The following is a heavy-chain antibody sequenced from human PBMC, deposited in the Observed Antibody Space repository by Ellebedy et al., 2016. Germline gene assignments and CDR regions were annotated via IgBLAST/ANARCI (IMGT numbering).Heavy chain of an antibody. CDR2: IYHSGST. V-gene: IGHV4-30-2*05. CDR3: ARDLLAGIAVAGTEAGY. Sequence: SETLSLTXAVSGGSIGSGGYSWSWIRQPPGKGLEWIGYIYHSGSTYYNPSLKSRVTISVDTSKNQFSLKLSSVTAADTAVYYCARDLLAGIAVAGTEAGYWGQGTLVTVSS. D-gene: IGHD6-19*01. CDR1: GGSIGSGGYS. J-gene: IGHJ4*02.